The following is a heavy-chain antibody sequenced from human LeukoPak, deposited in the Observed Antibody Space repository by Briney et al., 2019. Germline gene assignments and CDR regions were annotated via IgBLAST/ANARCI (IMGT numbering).Heavy chain of an antibody. V-gene: IGHV1-46*01. J-gene: IGHJ4*02. CDR3: ARVLSGYYHPFDY. D-gene: IGHD3-3*01. CDR2: INPSGGVT. Sequence: ASVKVSCKASGYTFTSYYMHWVRQAPGQGLEWMGIINPSGGVTSYAQKFQGRVTMTRDTSTSTVHMELSSLRSEDTAVYYCARVLSGYYHPFDYWGQGTLVTVSS. CDR1: GYTFTSYY.